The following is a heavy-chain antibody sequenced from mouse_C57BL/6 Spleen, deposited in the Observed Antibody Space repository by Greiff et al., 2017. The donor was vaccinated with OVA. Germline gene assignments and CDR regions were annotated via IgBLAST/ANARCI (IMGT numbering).Heavy chain of an antibody. CDR1: GYTFTSYW. Sequence: QVHVKQPGAELVRPGSSVKLSCKASGYTFTSYWMHWVKQRPIQGLEWIGNIDPSDSETHYNQKFKDKATLTVDKSSSTAYMQLSSLTSEDSAVYYCARYYDYAMDYWGQGTSVTVSS. CDR2: IDPSDSET. CDR3: ARYYDYAMDY. D-gene: IGHD1-1*02. V-gene: IGHV1-52*01. J-gene: IGHJ4*01.